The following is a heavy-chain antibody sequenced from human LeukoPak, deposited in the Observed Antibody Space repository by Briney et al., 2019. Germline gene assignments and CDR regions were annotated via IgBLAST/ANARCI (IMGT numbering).Heavy chain of an antibody. V-gene: IGHV4-59*12. CDR3: ARGVCSGGSCYSEWNY. Sequence: SETLSLTCTVSGGSISSYYWSWIRQPPGKGLEWIGYIYYSGSTNYNPSLKSRVTISVDTSKNQFSLKLSSVTAADTAVYYCARGVCSGGSCYSEWNYWGQGTLVTVSS. J-gene: IGHJ4*02. CDR2: IYYSGST. D-gene: IGHD2-15*01. CDR1: GGSISSYY.